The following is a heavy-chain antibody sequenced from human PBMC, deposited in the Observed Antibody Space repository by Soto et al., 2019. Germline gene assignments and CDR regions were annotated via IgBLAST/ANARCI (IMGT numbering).Heavy chain of an antibody. CDR2: ITSSSSTI. J-gene: IGHJ5*02. CDR3: ARGYHTCGWYRWFDP. Sequence: EVQLVESGGGLVPPGGSLRLSCAASGFTFSSYSMNWVRQATGKGLEWVSYITSSSSTISYAVLVKGRFTISRDNAKNSRYLQNDSLKDEDTAVYYCARGYHTCGWYRWFDPWGQGTPVTVSS. D-gene: IGHD6-19*01. CDR1: GFTFSSYS. V-gene: IGHV3-48*02.